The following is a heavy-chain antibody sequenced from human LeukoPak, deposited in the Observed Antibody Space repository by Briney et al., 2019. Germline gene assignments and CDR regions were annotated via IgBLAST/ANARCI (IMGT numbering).Heavy chain of an antibody. CDR2: ISWNSGSI. V-gene: IGHV3-9*01. D-gene: IGHD6-13*01. CDR3: AKDIGLYSSSWYDC. J-gene: IGHJ5*01. CDR1: GFTFDDYA. Sequence: GGSLRLSCAASGFTFDDYAMHWVRQAPGKGLEWVSGISWNSGSIGYADSVKGRFTISRDNAKNSLYLQMNSLRAEDTALYYCAKDIGLYSSSWYDCWGQGTLVTVSS.